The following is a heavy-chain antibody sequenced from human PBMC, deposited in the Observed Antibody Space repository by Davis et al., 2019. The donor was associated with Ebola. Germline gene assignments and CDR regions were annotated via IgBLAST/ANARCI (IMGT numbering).Heavy chain of an antibody. D-gene: IGHD1-7*01. J-gene: IGHJ6*02. CDR3: ARLNTLNYRFFGMDV. Sequence: PGGSLRLSCKGSGDSFTDNWIGWVRQMPGKGLEVMGLVYPGDSDVRYSPSFQGQITMSAEKSISTAYLQWNSLKTSDTAMYYCARLNTLNYRFFGMDVWGQGTTVTVSS. CDR1: GDSFTDNW. V-gene: IGHV5-51*01. CDR2: VYPGDSDV.